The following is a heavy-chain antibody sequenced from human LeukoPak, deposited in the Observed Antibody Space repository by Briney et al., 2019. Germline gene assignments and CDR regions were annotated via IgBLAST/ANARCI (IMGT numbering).Heavy chain of an antibody. V-gene: IGHV3-23*01. CDR2: ISGSGGST. J-gene: IGHJ4*02. CDR3: AKYYYDTQGPRDY. Sequence: GGSLRVSCAASGFTFSSYAMSWVRQAPGKGLEWVSAISGSGGSTYYADSVKGRFTISRDNSKNTLYLQMNSLRAEDTAVYYCAKYYYDTQGPRDYWGQGTLVTVSS. CDR1: GFTFSSYA. D-gene: IGHD3-22*01.